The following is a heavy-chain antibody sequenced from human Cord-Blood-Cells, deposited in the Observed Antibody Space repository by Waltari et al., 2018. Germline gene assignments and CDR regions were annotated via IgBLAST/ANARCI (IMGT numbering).Heavy chain of an antibody. CDR3: ARDLYSSSWLFDY. V-gene: IGHV3-7*01. J-gene: IGHJ4*02. Sequence: EVQLVESGGGLVQPGGSLRLSCAASGFTFSSYWMSWVRQAPGKGLEWVTNIKQDGSEKYYVDSVKGRFTITRDNPKNSLYLQMNSLRAEDTAVYYCARDLYSSSWLFDYWGQGTLVTVSS. CDR2: IKQDGSEK. D-gene: IGHD6-13*01. CDR1: GFTFSSYW.